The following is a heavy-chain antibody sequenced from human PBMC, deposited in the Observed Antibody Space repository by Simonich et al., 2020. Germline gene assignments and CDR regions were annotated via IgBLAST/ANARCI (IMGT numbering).Heavy chain of an antibody. CDR1: GFTFSSYE. V-gene: IGHV3-48*03. J-gene: IGHJ6*02. Sequence: EVQLVESGGGLVQPGGSLRLSCAASGFTFSSYEMNWVRQAPGKGLEWVSYISSSGSTINYAEYVKGRLTITRNNAKNSLYLQMNSLRAEDTSVYYCARDFRLQLVEIGTYYYYGMDVWGQGTTVTVSS. CDR2: ISSSGSTI. CDR3: ARDFRLQLVEIGTYYYYGMDV. D-gene: IGHD6-6*01.